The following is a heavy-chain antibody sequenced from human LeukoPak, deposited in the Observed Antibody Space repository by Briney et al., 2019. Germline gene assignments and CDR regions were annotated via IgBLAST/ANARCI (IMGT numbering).Heavy chain of an antibody. CDR2: ISGSGYTT. Sequence: GGSLRLSCEASGFTFNSYGMSWVRQAPGKGLEWVSAISGSGYTTYYADSVKGRFTISRDNSENTLYLQMNSLRAEDTAVYYCAKATGYLLWGQGTLVIVSS. CDR3: AKATGYLL. J-gene: IGHJ4*02. CDR1: GFTFNSYG. D-gene: IGHD1-14*01. V-gene: IGHV3-23*01.